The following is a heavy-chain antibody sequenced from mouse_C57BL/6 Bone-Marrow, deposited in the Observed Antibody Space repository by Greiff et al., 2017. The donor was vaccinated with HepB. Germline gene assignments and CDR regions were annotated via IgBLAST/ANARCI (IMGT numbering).Heavy chain of an antibody. J-gene: IGHJ4*01. D-gene: IGHD2-4*01. CDR1: GFTFSDFY. V-gene: IGHV7-1*01. Sequence: EVQGVESGGGLVQSGRSLRLSCATSGFTFSDFYMEWVRQAPGKGLEWIAASRNKANDYTTEYSASVKGRFIVSRDTSQSILYLQMNALRAEDTAIYYCARDGDYDVGAMDYWGQGTSVTVSS. CDR2: SRNKANDYTT. CDR3: ARDGDYDVGAMDY.